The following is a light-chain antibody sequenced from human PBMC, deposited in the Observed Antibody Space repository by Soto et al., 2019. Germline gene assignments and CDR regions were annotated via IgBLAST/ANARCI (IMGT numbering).Light chain of an antibody. V-gene: IGKV1-5*03. CDR1: QTISSW. Sequence: DIQMTQSPSTLSGYVGDRVTITCRASQTISSWLAWYQQKPGKAPKLLIYKASTLKSGVPSRFSGSGSRTEFTLTISSLQPDDFATYYCQHYNSYSEAFGQGTKVDIK. CDR3: QHYNSYSEA. J-gene: IGKJ1*01. CDR2: KAS.